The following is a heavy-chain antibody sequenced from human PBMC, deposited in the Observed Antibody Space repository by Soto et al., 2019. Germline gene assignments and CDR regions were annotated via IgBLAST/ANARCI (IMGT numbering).Heavy chain of an antibody. Sequence: GGSLRLSCIASGLTLSTYSMTWVRQAPGKGLEWLSYISKSSTTINYANSVKGRFTISRDNAKNSVYLEMSRLRDEDSAVYYCARDPPNFYYYGTDVWGKGTTVTVCS. CDR2: ISKSSTTI. J-gene: IGHJ6*04. V-gene: IGHV3-48*02. CDR1: GLTLSTYS. CDR3: ARDPPNFYYYGTDV.